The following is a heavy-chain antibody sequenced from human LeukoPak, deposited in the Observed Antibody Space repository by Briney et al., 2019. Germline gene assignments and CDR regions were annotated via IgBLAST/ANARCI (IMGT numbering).Heavy chain of an antibody. V-gene: IGHV3-33*01. Sequence: GGSLRLSCAASGFTFSSYGMHWVRQAPGKGLEWVAVIWYDGSNKYYADSVKGRFTISRDNSKNTLYLQMNSLRAEDTAVYYCTTLNYYDSSGYSHTAIDYWGQGTLVTVSS. CDR3: TTLNYYDSSGYSHTAIDY. CDR1: GFTFSSYG. D-gene: IGHD3-22*01. CDR2: IWYDGSNK. J-gene: IGHJ4*02.